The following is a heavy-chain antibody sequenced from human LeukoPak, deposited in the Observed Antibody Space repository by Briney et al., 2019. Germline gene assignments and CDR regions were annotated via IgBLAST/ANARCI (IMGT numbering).Heavy chain of an antibody. CDR2: IYYRGST. CDR1: GDSFSGSTSD. Sequence: PSETLSLTCSVTGDSFSGSTSDWAWIRQSPGKGLEWIGNIYYRGSTHYSPSLESRVTISVDTSKNQFSLKLSSVTAADTAVYYCARYYGDYGVMDVWGQGTTVTVSS. J-gene: IGHJ6*02. D-gene: IGHD4-17*01. V-gene: IGHV4-39*07. CDR3: ARYYGDYGVMDV.